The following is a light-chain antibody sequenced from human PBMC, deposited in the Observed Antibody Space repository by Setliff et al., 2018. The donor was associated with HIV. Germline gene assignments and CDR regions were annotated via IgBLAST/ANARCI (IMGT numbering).Light chain of an antibody. CDR2: GAS. Sequence: EIVLTQSPGTLSLSPGGRATLSCRASQSVSSSFLAWYQQKPGQAPRVLIYGASNRATGIPDRFSGSGSATDFTLTISRLEPEDFAVYYCQQYGTSPQTFGQGTKVDNK. CDR1: QSVSSSF. J-gene: IGKJ1*01. CDR3: QQYGTSPQT. V-gene: IGKV3-20*01.